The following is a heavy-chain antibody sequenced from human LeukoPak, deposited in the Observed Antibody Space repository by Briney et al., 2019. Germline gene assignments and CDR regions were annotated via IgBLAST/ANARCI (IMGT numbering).Heavy chain of an antibody. J-gene: IGHJ5*02. CDR1: RFTFSNFK. Sequence: GGSLRLSCSASRFTFSNFKMHWVRQAPGKGLQFVSGITSDGGSIDYADSVRGRFTISRDNAKNTLYLRMTSLRVEDTAVYDCVRGLYGLGWASWGPGALVTVSS. V-gene: IGHV3-64D*06. CDR2: ITSDGGSI. D-gene: IGHD3-10*01. CDR3: VRGLYGLGWAS.